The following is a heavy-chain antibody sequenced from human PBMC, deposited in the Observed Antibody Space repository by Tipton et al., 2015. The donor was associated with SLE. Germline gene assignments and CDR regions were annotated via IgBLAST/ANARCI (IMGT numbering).Heavy chain of an antibody. CDR1: GFTFSSYW. J-gene: IGHJ2*01. Sequence: SLRLSCAASGFTFSSYWMHWVRQAPGKGLVWVSRINSDGSKTRYADSVKGRFTISRDNAKNTLYLQMNSLRAEDTAVYYCARGCLGDXXSVDSWYFXLWGXXTLVXXSS. V-gene: IGHV3-74*01. CDR3: ARGCLGDXXSVDSWYFXL. CDR2: INSDGSKT. D-gene: IGHD5/OR15-5a*01.